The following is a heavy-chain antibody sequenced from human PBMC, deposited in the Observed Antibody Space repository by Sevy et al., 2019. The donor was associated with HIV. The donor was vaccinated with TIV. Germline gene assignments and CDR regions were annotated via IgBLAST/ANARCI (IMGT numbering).Heavy chain of an antibody. D-gene: IGHD2-2*01. V-gene: IGHV4-34*01. CDR1: GGSFSGYY. Sequence: SETLSLTCAVYGGSFSGYYWSWIRQPPGKGLERIGEINHSGSTNYNPSLTSQVTISVDTSKNQFSVKLSSVTAADTAVYYCARHCTVPSCSRAFDVWGQGTMVTVSS. CDR3: ARHCTVPSCSRAFDV. CDR2: INHSGST. J-gene: IGHJ3*01.